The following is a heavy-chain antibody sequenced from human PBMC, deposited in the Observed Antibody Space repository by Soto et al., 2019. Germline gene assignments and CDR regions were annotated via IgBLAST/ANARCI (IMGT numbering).Heavy chain of an antibody. V-gene: IGHV1-8*01. CDR1: GYTLTSYD. CDR3: ARGEYCTNGVCYRYDY. CDR2: MNPNSGNT. D-gene: IGHD2-8*01. Sequence: ASVKVSCKASGYTLTSYDINWVRQATGQGLEWMGWMNPNSGNTGYAQKFQGRVTMTRNTSISTAYMELSSLRSEDTAVYYCARGEYCTNGVCYRYDYWGQGTLVTVS. J-gene: IGHJ4*02.